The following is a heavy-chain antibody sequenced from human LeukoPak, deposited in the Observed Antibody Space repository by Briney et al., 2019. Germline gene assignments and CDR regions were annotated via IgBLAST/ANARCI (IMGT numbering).Heavy chain of an antibody. V-gene: IGHV3-23*05. J-gene: IGHJ4*02. CDR1: GFTFSSYA. D-gene: IGHD2-15*01. CDR2: INNNGGST. CDR3: AKPHTPYCSGATCYLIDF. Sequence: GGSLRLSCAASGFTFSSYAMSWVRQAPGKGLEWVSHINNNGGSTSYADSVKGRFTISRDNSKNTLYVQLNSLRAEDTAVYYCAKPHTPYCSGATCYLIDFWGQGTLVTVSS.